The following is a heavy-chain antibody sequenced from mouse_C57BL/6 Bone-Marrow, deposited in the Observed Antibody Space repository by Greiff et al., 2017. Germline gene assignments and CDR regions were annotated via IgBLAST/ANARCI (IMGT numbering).Heavy chain of an antibody. CDR1: GFTFSSYG. CDR3: ARPPYYDYEDWYFDV. Sequence: EVHLVESGGDLVKPGGSLKLSCAASGFTFSSYGMSWVRQTPDKRLEWVATISSGGSYTYYPDSVKGRFTISRDNAKNTLYLQMSSLKSEDTAMYYCARPPYYDYEDWYFDVWGTGTTVTVSS. J-gene: IGHJ1*03. V-gene: IGHV5-6*01. D-gene: IGHD2-4*01. CDR2: ISSGGSYT.